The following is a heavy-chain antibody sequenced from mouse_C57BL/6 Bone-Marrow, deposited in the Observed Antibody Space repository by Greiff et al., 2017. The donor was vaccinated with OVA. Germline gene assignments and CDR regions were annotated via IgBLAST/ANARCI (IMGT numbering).Heavy chain of an antibody. CDR1: GYAFTNYL. V-gene: IGHV1-54*01. J-gene: IGHJ3*01. CDR3: ARSLYYYGSSRAWFAY. Sequence: VQLQQSGAELVRPGTSVKVSCKASGYAFTNYLIEWVKQRPGQGLEWIGVINPGSGGTNYNEKFKGKATLTAGKSSSTAYMQLSSLTSEDSAVYFCARSLYYYGSSRAWFAYWGQGTLVTVSA. D-gene: IGHD1-1*01. CDR2: INPGSGGT.